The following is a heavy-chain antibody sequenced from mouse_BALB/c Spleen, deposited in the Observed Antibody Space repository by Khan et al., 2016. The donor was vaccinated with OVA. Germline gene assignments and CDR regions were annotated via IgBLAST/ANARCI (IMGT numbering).Heavy chain of an antibody. Sequence: VQLQESGAELVKPGASVKLSCKASGYTFINYWILWVKQRPGQGLDWIANINPSTGNTEYNEKFKGKATLTADKSSSTAYMQLSSLKSEDSAIYYCARRDVRDDFDYWGQGTTLTVSS. V-gene: IGHV1-7*01. CDR3: ARRDVRDDFDY. J-gene: IGHJ2*01. CDR1: GYTFINYW. CDR2: INPSTGNT. D-gene: IGHD3-1*01.